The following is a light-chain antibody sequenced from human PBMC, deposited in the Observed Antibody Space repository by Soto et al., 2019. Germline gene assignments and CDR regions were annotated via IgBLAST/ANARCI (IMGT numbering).Light chain of an antibody. CDR1: QSISNW. J-gene: IGKJ1*01. Sequence: DIQMTQSPSTLSASVGDRVTITCRASQSISNWLAWYQQKPGKAPKLLIYKASSLESGVPSRFSGSGSGTEFTLTISSLQPDDFATYCCQQYNSYSWTFGQGTKVEIK. CDR3: QQYNSYSWT. V-gene: IGKV1-5*03. CDR2: KAS.